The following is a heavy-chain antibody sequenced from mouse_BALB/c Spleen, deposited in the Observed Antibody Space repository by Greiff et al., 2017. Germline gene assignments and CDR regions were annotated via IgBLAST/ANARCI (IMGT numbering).Heavy chain of an antibody. D-gene: IGHD6-5*01. CDR2: ILPGSGST. CDR1: GYTFSSYW. V-gene: IGHV1-9*01. Sequence: VQLQQSGAELMKPGASVKISCKATGYTFSSYWIEWVKQRPGHGLEWIGEILPGSGSTNYNEKFKGKATFTADTSSNTAYMQLSSLTSEDSAVYYCARTLSWFAYWGQGTLVTVSA. J-gene: IGHJ3*01. CDR3: ARTLSWFAY.